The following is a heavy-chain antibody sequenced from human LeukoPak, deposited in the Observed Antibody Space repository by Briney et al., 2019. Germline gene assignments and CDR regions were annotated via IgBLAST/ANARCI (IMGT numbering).Heavy chain of an antibody. Sequence: SVKVSCKASGFTFTSSAIQWVRQARGQRLEWIGWIVVGSGNTNYAQKFQERVTIARDMSTSTAYMELSSLTSEDSAVYYCAAGSGWYRFDYWGQGTLVTVSS. CDR1: GFTFTSSA. V-gene: IGHV1-58*02. D-gene: IGHD6-19*01. CDR3: AAGSGWYRFDY. CDR2: IVVGSGNT. J-gene: IGHJ4*02.